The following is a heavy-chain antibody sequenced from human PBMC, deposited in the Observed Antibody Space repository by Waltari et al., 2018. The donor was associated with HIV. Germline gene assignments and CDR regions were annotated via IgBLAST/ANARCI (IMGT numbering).Heavy chain of an antibody. Sequence: IESGGGLVKPGGSLRLSCAASGFSFTAYYMAWVRHSPGKGLQWVAYINSRSTADNYAGSVRGRFTIARDNAKNSLFLQMDNLRVEGTGIYYCARVMFDYWSPSHMDVWGKGTTVTVS. CDR2: INSRSTAD. D-gene: IGHD3-3*01. CDR3: ARVMFDYWSPSHMDV. J-gene: IGHJ6*03. V-gene: IGHV3-11*05. CDR1: GFSFTAYY.